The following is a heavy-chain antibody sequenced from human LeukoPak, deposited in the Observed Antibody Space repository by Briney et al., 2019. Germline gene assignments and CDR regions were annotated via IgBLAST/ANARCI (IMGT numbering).Heavy chain of an antibody. Sequence: GGSLRLSCAASGFTVSSNYMTWVRQAPGKGLEWVSVIYKNAITYYADTVKGRFTISRDNSKNMLYLQMDSLGAEDTAVYYCARSLRVRGVPDYMDVWGKGTTVTISS. D-gene: IGHD3-10*01. CDR1: GFTVSSNY. CDR3: ARSLRVRGVPDYMDV. J-gene: IGHJ6*03. CDR2: IYKNAIT. V-gene: IGHV3-53*01.